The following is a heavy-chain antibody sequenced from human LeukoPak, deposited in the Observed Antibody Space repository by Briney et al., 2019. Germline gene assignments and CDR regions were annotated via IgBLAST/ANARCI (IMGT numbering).Heavy chain of an antibody. CDR3: VKDLLQWYKFDS. Sequence: GGSLRLSCTASGFTFSSYGIHWVRQAPAKGLEWVSFVRYEGKNQYYADSVKGRFTVSRDNSKKTVSLQMHSLRREDTAVYYCVKDLLQWYKFDSWGQGTLVIVSS. V-gene: IGHV3-30*02. D-gene: IGHD4-23*01. CDR1: GFTFSSYG. J-gene: IGHJ4*02. CDR2: VRYEGKNQ.